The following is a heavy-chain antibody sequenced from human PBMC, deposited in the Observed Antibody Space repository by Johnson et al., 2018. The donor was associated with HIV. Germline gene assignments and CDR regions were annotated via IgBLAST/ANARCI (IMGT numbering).Heavy chain of an antibody. V-gene: IGHV3-7*01. CDR3: ARRNPGVAFVS. CDR1: RFTFKNYW. D-gene: IGHD2/OR15-2a*01. CDR2: IKDDGSEK. J-gene: IGHJ3*01. Sequence: VQLVESGGGLVQPGGSLRLSCAASRFTFKNYWMTWVRQAPGKGLEWVANIKDDGSEKYYVDSVKGRFTISRDNAKNSLYLQMNSLRAEDTAVYYCARRNPGVAFVSWAQGTLFTVSS.